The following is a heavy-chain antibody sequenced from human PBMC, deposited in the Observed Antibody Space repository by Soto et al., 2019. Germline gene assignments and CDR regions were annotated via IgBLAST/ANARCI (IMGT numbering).Heavy chain of an antibody. J-gene: IGHJ6*02. CDR1: GFTFSHYV. D-gene: IGHD2-21*01. Sequence: ESGGGLVRPGGSLRLSCAASGFTFSHYVLSWVRQAPGGGLEWVSSISGSGSSVYLADSVRGRFAMSRDLSTNTVSLQMNSLTVEDTAIYYCAKVPASYLSASYFYYDLEVWGQGTTVTVSS. V-gene: IGHV3-23*01. CDR3: AKVPASYLSASYFYYDLEV. CDR2: ISGSGSSV.